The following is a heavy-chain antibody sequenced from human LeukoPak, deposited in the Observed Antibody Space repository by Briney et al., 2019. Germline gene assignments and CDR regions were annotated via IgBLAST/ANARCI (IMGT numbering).Heavy chain of an antibody. Sequence: GASVKVSCKASGYTFTGYYMHWVRQAPGQGLEWMGWINPNSGGTNYAQKFQGRVTMTRDTSISTAYMELSRLRSDDTAVYYCATYCSSTSCYIDYWGQGTLVTVSS. CDR1: GYTFTGYY. CDR3: ATYCSSTSCYIDY. V-gene: IGHV1-2*02. CDR2: INPNSGGT. J-gene: IGHJ4*02. D-gene: IGHD2-2*02.